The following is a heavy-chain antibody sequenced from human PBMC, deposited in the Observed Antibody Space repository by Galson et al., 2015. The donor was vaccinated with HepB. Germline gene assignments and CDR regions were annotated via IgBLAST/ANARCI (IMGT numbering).Heavy chain of an antibody. CDR1: GYTFTSYG. CDR2: ISAYNGNT. Sequence: SVKVSCKASGYTFTSYGISWVRQAPGQGLEWMGWISAYNGNTNYAQKLQGRVTMTTDTSTSTAYMELRSLRSDDTAVYYCARAAGLRFLEWLPYYFDYWGQGTLVTVSS. V-gene: IGHV1-18*01. J-gene: IGHJ4*02. CDR3: ARAAGLRFLEWLPYYFDY. D-gene: IGHD3-3*01.